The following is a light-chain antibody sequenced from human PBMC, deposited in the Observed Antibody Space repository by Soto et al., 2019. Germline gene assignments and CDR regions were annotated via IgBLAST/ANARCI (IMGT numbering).Light chain of an antibody. CDR3: QKYNFAPFT. V-gene: IGKV1-27*01. J-gene: IGKJ3*01. CDR1: QDIRNY. CDR2: AAS. Sequence: DIQLTQSPSSLSASVGDRVTLICRASQDIRNYFSWYQQKPGTAPKLLVYAASTLQSGVPSRFSGSGSGTDFTLTINSLQPEDVATYFCQKYNFAPFTFGPGTKVEI.